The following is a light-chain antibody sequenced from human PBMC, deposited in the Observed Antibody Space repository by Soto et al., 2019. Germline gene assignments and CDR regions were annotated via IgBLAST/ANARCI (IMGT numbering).Light chain of an antibody. CDR3: QQRSNWPIT. V-gene: IGKV3D-20*02. J-gene: IGKJ5*01. CDR1: QSVSSSY. Sequence: EIVLTQSPGTLSLSPGERATLSCRASQSVSSSYLAWYQQKPGQAPRLLIYGAPSRATGIPDRFSGSGSGTDFTLTISSLEPEDFAVYYCQQRSNWPITFGQGTRLEIK. CDR2: GAP.